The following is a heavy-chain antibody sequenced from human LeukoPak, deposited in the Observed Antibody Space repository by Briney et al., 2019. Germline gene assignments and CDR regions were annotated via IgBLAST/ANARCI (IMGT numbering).Heavy chain of an antibody. V-gene: IGHV1-2*02. D-gene: IGHD6-13*01. CDR2: INPNSGGT. CDR1: GYTFTGYY. CDR3: ASSDRYSSNLAPY. J-gene: IGHJ4*02. Sequence: GASAKVSCKASGYTFTGYYMHWVRQAPGQGLEWMGWINPNSGGTNYAQKFQGRVTMTRDTSISTAYMELSRLRSDDTAVYYCASSDRYSSNLAPYWGQGTLVTVSS.